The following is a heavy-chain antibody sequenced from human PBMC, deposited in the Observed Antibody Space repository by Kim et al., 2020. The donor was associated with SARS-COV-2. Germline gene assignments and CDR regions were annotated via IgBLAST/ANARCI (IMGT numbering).Heavy chain of an antibody. CDR3: ATEAADYDYYYYYGMDV. CDR1: GGSISSSSYY. J-gene: IGHJ6*02. V-gene: IGHV4-39*01. CDR2: IYYSGST. Sequence: SETLSLTCTVSGGSISSSSYYWGWIRQPPGKGLEWIGSIYYSGSTYYNPSLKSRVTISVDTSKNQFSLKLSSVTAADTAVYYCATEAADYDYYYYYGMDVWGQGTTVTVSS. D-gene: IGHD3-16*01.